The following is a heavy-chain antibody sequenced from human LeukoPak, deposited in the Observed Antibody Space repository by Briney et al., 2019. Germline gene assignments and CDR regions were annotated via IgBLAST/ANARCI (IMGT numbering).Heavy chain of an antibody. V-gene: IGHV1-18*01. J-gene: IGHJ4*02. Sequence: ASVKASCKASGYTFTNYGISWVRQAPGQGLEWMGWISAYSGNTNYAQKLQGRVTMTTDTSTSTAYMELRSLRSDDTAVYYCARVWVATTWSVSDYWGQGTLVTVSS. D-gene: IGHD5-12*01. CDR3: ARVWVATTWSVSDY. CDR2: ISAYSGNT. CDR1: GYTFTNYG.